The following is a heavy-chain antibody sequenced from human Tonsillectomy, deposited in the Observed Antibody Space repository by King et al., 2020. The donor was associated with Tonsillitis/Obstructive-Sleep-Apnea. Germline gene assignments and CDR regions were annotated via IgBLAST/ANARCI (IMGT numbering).Heavy chain of an antibody. CDR2: INPINSYT. CDR1: GYSFISYW. J-gene: IGHJ6*02. Sequence: QLVQSGAEVKKPGESLRISCKGSGYSFISYWISWVRQTPGKGLEWMGRINPINSYTNYSPSFQGHVTISADTSIGTAYLQWSSLKASDTAMYYCAGLSCRTATCYYYYGMDVWGQGTTVTVSS. D-gene: IGHD3-16*02. V-gene: IGHV5-10-1*03. CDR3: AGLSCRTATCYYYYGMDV.